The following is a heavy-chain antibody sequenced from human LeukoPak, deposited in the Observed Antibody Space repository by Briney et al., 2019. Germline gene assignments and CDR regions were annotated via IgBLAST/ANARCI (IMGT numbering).Heavy chain of an antibody. CDR3: AKPGDGSGYYDYYYYGMDV. V-gene: IGHV3-48*03. CDR1: GFTFSSYE. J-gene: IGHJ6*02. Sequence: GGSLRLSCAASGFTFSSYEMNWVRQAPGKGLEWVSYISSSGSTIYYADSVKGRFTISRDNAKNSLYLQVNSLRAEDTAVYYCAKPGDGSGYYDYYYYGMDVWGQGTTVTVSS. D-gene: IGHD3-22*01. CDR2: ISSSGSTI.